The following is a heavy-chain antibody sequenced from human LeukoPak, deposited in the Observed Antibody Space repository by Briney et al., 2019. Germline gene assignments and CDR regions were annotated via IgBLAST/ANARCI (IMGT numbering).Heavy chain of an antibody. CDR3: ARDGVEYGSGGFYFDY. J-gene: IGHJ4*02. V-gene: IGHV3-48*01. Sequence: GGSLRLSCGASGFSFSSYNMNWVRQAPGKGLEWVSSISRGSTTIYYADSVKGRFTISRDNAKNLLYLQMNSLRAEDTAVYYCARDGVEYGSGGFYFDYWGQGTLVTVSS. CDR2: ISRGSTTI. D-gene: IGHD3-10*01. CDR1: GFSFSSYN.